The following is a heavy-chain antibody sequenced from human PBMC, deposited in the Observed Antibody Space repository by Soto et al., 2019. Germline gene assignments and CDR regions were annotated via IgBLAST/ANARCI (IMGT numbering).Heavy chain of an antibody. D-gene: IGHD3-22*01. CDR1: GGSISSGGYY. Sequence: SETLSLTCTVSGGSISSGGYYWSWIRQHPGKGLEWIGYIYYSGSTYYNPSLKSRVTISVDTSKNQFSLKLSSEAAADTAVYYCARHNYDSSGTAVDVWGQGTTVTVSS. V-gene: IGHV4-31*03. J-gene: IGHJ6*02. CDR2: IYYSGST. CDR3: ARHNYDSSGTAVDV.